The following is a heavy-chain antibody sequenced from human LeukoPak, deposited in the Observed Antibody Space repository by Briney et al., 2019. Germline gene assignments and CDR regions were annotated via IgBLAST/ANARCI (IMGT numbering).Heavy chain of an antibody. J-gene: IGHJ4*02. CDR3: AREYTDYGGNSADY. CDR1: GFTFSSYS. CDR2: ISSSSSYI. D-gene: IGHD4-23*01. Sequence: PGGPLRLSCAASGFTFSSYSMNWVRQAPGKGLEWVSSISSSSSYIYYADSVKGRFTISRDNAKNSLYLQMNSLRAEDTAVYYCAREYTDYGGNSADYWGQGTLVTVSS. V-gene: IGHV3-21*01.